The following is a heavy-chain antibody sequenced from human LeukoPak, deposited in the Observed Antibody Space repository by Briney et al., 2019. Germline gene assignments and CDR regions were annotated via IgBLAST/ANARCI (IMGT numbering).Heavy chain of an antibody. D-gene: IGHD2-2*02. CDR1: GFTFSSYA. CDR3: AKVNQDIVVVPAAIDY. V-gene: IGHV3-23*01. J-gene: IGHJ4*02. Sequence: PGGSLRLSCAASGFTFSSYAMSWVRQAPGKGLEWVSAISGSGGSTYYADSVKGRFTISRDNSKDTLYLQMNSLRAEDTVVYYCAKVNQDIVVVPAAIDYWGQGTLVTVSS. CDR2: ISGSGGST.